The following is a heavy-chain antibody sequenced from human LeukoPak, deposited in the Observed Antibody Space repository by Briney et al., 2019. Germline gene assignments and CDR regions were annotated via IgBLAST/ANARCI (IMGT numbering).Heavy chain of an antibody. CDR1: GYTFTGYY. V-gene: IGHV1-2*02. D-gene: IGHD3-16*02. CDR2: INPNSGGT. CDR3: ARAPANYDYVWGSYREYYFDY. Sequence: GASVKVSCKASGYTFTGYYMHWVRQAPGQGREGMGWINPNSGGTNYAQKFQGRVTMTRDTSISTAYMELSRLRSDDTAVYYCARAPANYDYVWGSYREYYFDYWGQGTLVTVSS. J-gene: IGHJ4*02.